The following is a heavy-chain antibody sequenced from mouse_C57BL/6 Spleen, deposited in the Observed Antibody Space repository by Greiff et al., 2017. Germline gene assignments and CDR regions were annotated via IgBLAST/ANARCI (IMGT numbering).Heavy chain of an antibody. J-gene: IGHJ3*01. CDR3: ARQGYGYDGGWFAY. V-gene: IGHV5-9*01. D-gene: IGHD2-2*01. Sequence: EVKLEESGGGLVKPGGSLKLSCAASGFTFSSYTMSWVRQTPEKRLEWVATISGGGGNTYYPDSVKGRFTISRDNAKNTLYLQMSSLRSEDTALYYCARQGYGYDGGWFAYWGQGTLVTVSA. CDR1: GFTFSSYT. CDR2: ISGGGGNT.